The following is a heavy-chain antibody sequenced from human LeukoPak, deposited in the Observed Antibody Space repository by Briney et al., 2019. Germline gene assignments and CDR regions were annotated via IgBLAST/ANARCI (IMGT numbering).Heavy chain of an antibody. V-gene: IGHV1-2*02. CDR3: ARYSSGWYFDL. Sequence: SVKVSCKTSGYTFTGYYMHWVRQAPGQGLEWMGWINPNSGGTNYAQKFQGRVTMTRDTSISTAYMELTRLRSDDTAGYYCARYSSGWYFDLWGRGTVDTVSS. D-gene: IGHD6-19*01. CDR2: INPNSGGT. CDR1: GYTFTGYY. J-gene: IGHJ2*01.